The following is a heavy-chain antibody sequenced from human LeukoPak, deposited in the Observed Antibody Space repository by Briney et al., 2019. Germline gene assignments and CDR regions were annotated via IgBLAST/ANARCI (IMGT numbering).Heavy chain of an antibody. CDR3: ARIDSSSWYRGAFDL. CDR1: GGSISSSSYY. CDR2: IYYSGNT. Sequence: PSETLSLTCTVSGGSISSSSYYWGWIRQPPGKGLEWIGSIYYSGNTYYNPSLKSRVTISVDTSKNQFSLKLSSVTAADTAVYYCARIDSSSWYRGAFDLWGQGTMVTVSS. J-gene: IGHJ3*01. V-gene: IGHV4-39*01. D-gene: IGHD6-13*01.